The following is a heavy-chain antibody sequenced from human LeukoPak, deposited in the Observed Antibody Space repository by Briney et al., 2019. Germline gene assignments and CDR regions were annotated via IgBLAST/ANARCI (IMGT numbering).Heavy chain of an antibody. J-gene: IGHJ3*02. CDR1: NGSLRGYF. V-gene: IGHV4-34*01. Sequence: SETLSLTCDVYNGSLRGYFWSWIRQPPGKGLEWIGEINYSGRGNYIPSLKSRLTTSVDTSKKHVSLKLTSVTAADTAVYYCARGPVSLSGNFLSGETFDMWGQGTLVIVSS. CDR3: ARGPVSLSGNFLSGETFDM. D-gene: IGHD1-26*01. CDR2: INYSGRG.